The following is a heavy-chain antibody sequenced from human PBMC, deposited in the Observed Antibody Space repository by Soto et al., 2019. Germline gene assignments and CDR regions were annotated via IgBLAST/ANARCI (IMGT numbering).Heavy chain of an antibody. D-gene: IGHD5-18*01. J-gene: IGHJ3*02. Sequence: SETLSLTCTVSGGSISSGGYYWNWIRQHPGKGMEWIGYIYYIGSTYYSPSFQGQVTISADKSITTAYLQWGSLKASDTAMYYCARALKDTVMAHHAFDIWGQGTMVTVSS. CDR2: IYYIGST. CDR1: GGSISSGGYY. CDR3: ARALKDTVMAHHAFDI. V-gene: IGHV4-31*01.